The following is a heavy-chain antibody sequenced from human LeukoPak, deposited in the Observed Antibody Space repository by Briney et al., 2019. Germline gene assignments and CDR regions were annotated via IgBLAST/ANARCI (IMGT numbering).Heavy chain of an antibody. D-gene: IGHD5-18*01. Sequence: NAGGSLRLSCAASGFRFSDYYMSWIRQAPGKGLEWVSYISSGSSYTNYADSVKGRFTISRDHAKHSLYLQMNSLRAEDTAVYYCARAGTAMDVDYWGQGTLVIVSS. CDR1: GFRFSDYY. CDR2: ISSGSSYT. V-gene: IGHV3-11*05. CDR3: ARAGTAMDVDY. J-gene: IGHJ4*02.